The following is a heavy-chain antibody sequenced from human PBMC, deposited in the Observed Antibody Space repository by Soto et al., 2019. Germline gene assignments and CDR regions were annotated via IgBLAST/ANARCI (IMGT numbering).Heavy chain of an antibody. Sequence: QVQLVQSGAEVKKPGASVKVSCKASGYTFTGYYMHWVRQAPGQGLEWMGWINPNSGGTNYAQKCQGWVTMTRDTSISTAYMELSRLRSDDTAVYYCARGVHLGELSLGDYWGQGTLVTVSS. V-gene: IGHV1-2*04. CDR1: GYTFTGYY. J-gene: IGHJ4*02. CDR3: ARGVHLGELSLGDY. CDR2: INPNSGGT. D-gene: IGHD3-16*02.